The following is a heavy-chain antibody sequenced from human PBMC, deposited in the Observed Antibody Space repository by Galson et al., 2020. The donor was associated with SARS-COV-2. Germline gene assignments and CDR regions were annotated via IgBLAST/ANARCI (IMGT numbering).Heavy chain of an antibody. CDR1: GYRITDSSEY. D-gene: IGHD2-2*01. J-gene: IGHJ4*02. CDR3: AREGSSRRMDY. Sequence: SQTLSLTCIVSGYRITDSSEYWGWVRQSPKKGLEWIGSIYDTGHTVYNPSLKSRVTLSIDTSKNQFSLKLRSVTAADTAVYFCAREGSSRRMDYWGQGTLVTVSS. V-gene: IGHV4-39*07. CDR2: IYDTGHT.